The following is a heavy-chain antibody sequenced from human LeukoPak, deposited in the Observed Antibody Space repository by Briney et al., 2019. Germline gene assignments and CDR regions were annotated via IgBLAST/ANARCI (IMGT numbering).Heavy chain of an antibody. CDR1: GYSISSGYY. CDR2: IYHSGST. D-gene: IGHD3-10*01. V-gene: IGHV4-38-2*01. CDR3: ARYYCTGGSCYVTNWLDP. Sequence: SETLSLICAVSGYSISSGYYWGWIRQPPGKGLEWIGSIYHSGSTYYNPSLKSRVTISVDTSKNQFSLKLSSVTAADTAVYYCARYYCTGGSCYVTNWLDPWGQGTLVVVSS. J-gene: IGHJ5*02.